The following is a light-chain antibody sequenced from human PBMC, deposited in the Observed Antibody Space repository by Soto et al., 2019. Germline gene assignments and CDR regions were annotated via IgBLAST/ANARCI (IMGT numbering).Light chain of an antibody. CDR2: GAS. CDR3: QQYSGSCQFT. J-gene: IGKJ3*01. V-gene: IGKV3-20*01. Sequence: EIVLTQSPDTLSLSPGERATLSCTASQTVTSSYLAWYQQKPGQAPRLLIYGASIRATGIPDRFSGRGSGTDFTLSISSLEPEDFVVYYCQQYSGSCQFTFGPGTKVDI. CDR1: QTVTSSY.